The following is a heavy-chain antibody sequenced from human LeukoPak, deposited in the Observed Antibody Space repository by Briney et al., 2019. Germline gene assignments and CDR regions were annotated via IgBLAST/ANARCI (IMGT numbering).Heavy chain of an antibody. V-gene: IGHV4-61*02. CDR2: LYTSGNT. CDR1: GDSISSGSYY. Sequence: SETLSLTCTVSGDSISSGSYYWSWIRQPAGKGLEWIGRLYTSGNTNYNPSLKSRVTLSVDSSKNHYSLNLSSVTAADTAVYYCARESSSTWGWFDPWGQGTQVTVSS. J-gene: IGHJ5*02. D-gene: IGHD2-2*01. CDR3: ARESSSTWGWFDP.